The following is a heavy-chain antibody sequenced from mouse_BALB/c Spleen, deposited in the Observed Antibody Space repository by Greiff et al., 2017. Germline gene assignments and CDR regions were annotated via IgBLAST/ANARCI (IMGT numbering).Heavy chain of an antibody. CDR1: GYTFTDYA. Sequence: QVQLQQSGAELVRPGVSVTISCKGSGYTFTDYAMHWVKQSHAKSLEWIGVISTYYGDASYNQKFKGKATMTVDKSSSTAYMELARLTSEDSAIYYCAREDYGKIDWYFDVWGEGTTVTVSS. J-gene: IGHJ1*01. V-gene: IGHV1S137*01. D-gene: IGHD2-1*01. CDR2: ISTYYGDA. CDR3: AREDYGKIDWYFDV.